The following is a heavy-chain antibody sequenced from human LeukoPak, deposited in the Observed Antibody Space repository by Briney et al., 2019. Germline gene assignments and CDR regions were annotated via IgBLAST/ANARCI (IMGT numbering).Heavy chain of an antibody. CDR3: TTSDQVGAMTVDY. J-gene: IGHJ4*02. CDR2: IKSKTDGGTT. D-gene: IGHD1-26*01. CDR1: GFTFSNAW. Sequence: GGSLRLSCAASGFTFSNAWMSWVRQAPGKGLEWVGRIKSKTDGGTTDYAAPVKGRFTISRDDSKNTLYLQMNSLKTEDTAVYYCTTSDQVGAMTVDYWGQGTLVTVSS. V-gene: IGHV3-15*01.